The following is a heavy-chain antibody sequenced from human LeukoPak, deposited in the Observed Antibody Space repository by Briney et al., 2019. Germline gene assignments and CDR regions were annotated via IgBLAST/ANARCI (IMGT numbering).Heavy chain of an antibody. D-gene: IGHD3-22*01. Sequence: SQTLSLTCAVSGGSISSGGYSWSWIRQPPGKGLEWIGYIYYSGSTYYNPSLKSRVTISVDTSKNQFSLKLSSVTAADTAVYYCARADYDSSGFYFDYWGQGTLVTVSS. CDR2: IYYSGST. V-gene: IGHV4-31*11. CDR1: GGSISSGGYS. J-gene: IGHJ4*02. CDR3: ARADYDSSGFYFDY.